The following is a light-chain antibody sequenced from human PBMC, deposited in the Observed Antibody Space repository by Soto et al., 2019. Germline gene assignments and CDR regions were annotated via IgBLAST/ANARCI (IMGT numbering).Light chain of an antibody. J-gene: IGLJ2*01. V-gene: IGLV4-69*01. CDR1: SGHSSYA. Sequence: QLVLTQSPSASASLGASVKLTCTLSSGHSSYAIAWHQQQPEKGPRYLMNLNSDGSHNKGDGIPDRFSGSSSGAERYLTICSRQSEDEADYYWQTWGTDIRVFGGGTKLTVL. CDR3: QTWGTDIRV. CDR2: LNSDGSH.